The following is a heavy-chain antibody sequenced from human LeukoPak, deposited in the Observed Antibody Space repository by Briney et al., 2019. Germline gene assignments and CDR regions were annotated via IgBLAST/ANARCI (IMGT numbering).Heavy chain of an antibody. CDR3: ALVPASDNWFDP. CDR2: TYHRSKWYN. Sequence: SQTLSLARAISGDSVSGNSAAWNWIRQSPSRGLEWLGRTYHRSKWYNDYAVSVKSRITINPDTSKNQFSLQLNSVTPEDTAVYYCALVPASDNWFDPWGQGTLATVSS. J-gene: IGHJ5*02. CDR1: GDSVSGNSAA. V-gene: IGHV6-1*01. D-gene: IGHD2-2*01.